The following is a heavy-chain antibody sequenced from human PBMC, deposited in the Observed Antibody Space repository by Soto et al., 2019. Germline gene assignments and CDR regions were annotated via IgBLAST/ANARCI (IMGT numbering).Heavy chain of an antibody. V-gene: IGHV4-34*01. J-gene: IGHJ4*02. CDR1: GGSFSGYY. D-gene: IGHD6-25*01. Sequence: QVQLQQWGAGLLKPSETLSLTCAVYGGSFSGYYWSWIRQPPGKGLEWIGEINHSGRTNYNPSLKSRVTISVDTSKNQFSLKLSSVTAADTAVYYCARGRAAAPMDYWGQGTLVTVSS. CDR3: ARGRAAAPMDY. CDR2: INHSGRT.